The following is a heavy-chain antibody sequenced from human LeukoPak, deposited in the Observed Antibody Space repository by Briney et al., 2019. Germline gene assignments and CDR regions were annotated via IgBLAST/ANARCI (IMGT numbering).Heavy chain of an antibody. J-gene: IGHJ3*02. CDR3: AKGADDSGSSSDVFGI. D-gene: IGHD1-26*01. V-gene: IGHV3-33*06. CDR1: GLTFSSNG. Sequence: PGGSLRLSCAASGLTFSSNGMHWVRHAPGKGLEWVAIIWYEGSNKYYADSVKGRFTISRDNSKNTLYLQMNSLRAEDTAVYYCAKGADDSGSSSDVFGIWGQGTMVTVSS. CDR2: IWYEGSNK.